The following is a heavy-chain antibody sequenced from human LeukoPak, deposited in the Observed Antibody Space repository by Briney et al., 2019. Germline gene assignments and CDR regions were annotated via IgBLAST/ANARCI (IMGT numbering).Heavy chain of an antibody. CDR1: GGSVSSTRHY. Sequence: SETLSLTCTVSGGSVSSTRHYWGWIRQPPGKGLEWIGNMYYSGSTYYNPSLRSRVTTSVDTTKNQFSLKLGSVTAADTAVYYCARLLKYSGSYYCDFWGQGTLVTVSS. J-gene: IGHJ4*02. CDR2: MYYSGST. CDR3: ARLLKYSGSYYCDF. D-gene: IGHD1-26*01. V-gene: IGHV4-39*01.